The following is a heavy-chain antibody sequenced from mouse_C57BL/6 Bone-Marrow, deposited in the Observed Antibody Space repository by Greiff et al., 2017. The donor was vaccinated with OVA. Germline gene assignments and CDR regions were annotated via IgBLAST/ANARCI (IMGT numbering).Heavy chain of an antibody. J-gene: IGHJ4*01. CDR2: ISNGGGST. CDR3: ARPDYYGRRAYAMDY. CDR1: GFTFSDYY. V-gene: IGHV5-12*01. Sequence: EVKLEESGGGLVQPGGSLKLSCAASGFTFSDYYMYWVRQTPEKRLEWVSYISNGGGSTYYPDTVKGRFTISRDNAKNTLYLQMSRLKSEDTAMYYCARPDYYGRRAYAMDYWGQGTSVTVSS. D-gene: IGHD1-2*01.